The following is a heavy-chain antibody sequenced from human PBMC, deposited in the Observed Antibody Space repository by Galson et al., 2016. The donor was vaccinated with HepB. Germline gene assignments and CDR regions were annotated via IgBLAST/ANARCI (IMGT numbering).Heavy chain of an antibody. CDR1: GFTFRSHA. Sequence: SLRLSCAASGFTFRSHAMSWVRQAPGKGLEWVSSISGSAGTTFYADSVQGRFTISRDKSKNTLALQMNTLRDEDTAVYYCAGYQGLIPRFNFALDVWGQGTTVTVSS. CDR2: ISGSAGTT. D-gene: IGHD2-15*01. J-gene: IGHJ6*02. V-gene: IGHV3-23*01. CDR3: AGYQGLIPRFNFALDV.